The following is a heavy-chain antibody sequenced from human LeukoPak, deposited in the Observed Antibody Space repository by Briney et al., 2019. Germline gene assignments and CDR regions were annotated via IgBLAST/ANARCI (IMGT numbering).Heavy chain of an antibody. J-gene: IGHJ3*02. CDR2: MNPNSGNT. D-gene: IGHD3-10*01. CDR3: ARGRMVRGKDAFDI. CDR1: GYTFTSYD. Sequence: ASVKVSCKASGYTFTSYDINWVRQATGQGLEWMGWMNPNSGNTGYAQKFQGRVTITRNTSISTAYMELSSLRSEDTAVYYCARGRMVRGKDAFDIWGQGTMVTVSS. V-gene: IGHV1-8*03.